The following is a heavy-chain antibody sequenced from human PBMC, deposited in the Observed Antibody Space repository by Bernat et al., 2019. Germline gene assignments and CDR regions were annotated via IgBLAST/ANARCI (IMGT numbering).Heavy chain of an antibody. D-gene: IGHD1-14*01. CDR2: ISGDGSST. CDR1: GFTFDDYA. CDR3: AKDMRYNRTFEGMDV. V-gene: IGHV3-43*02. J-gene: IGHJ6*02. Sequence: EVQLVESGGAVVQPGWSLRLSCATSGFTFDDYAMHWVRQVPGKGLEWVSLISGDGSSTYYADSVKGRFTISRDNSKNSLYLQMNSLRTEDTALFYCAKDMRYNRTFEGMDVWGQGTTVTVSS.